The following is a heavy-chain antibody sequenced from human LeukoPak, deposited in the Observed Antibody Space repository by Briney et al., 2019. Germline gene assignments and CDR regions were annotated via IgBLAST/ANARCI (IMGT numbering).Heavy chain of an antibody. V-gene: IGHV4-31*03. CDR2: IYYSGST. D-gene: IGHD1-1*01. CDR1: GGSISSGGYY. Sequence: SETLSRTCTISGGSISSGGYYWSWIRQHPGKCQEWIGYIYYSGSTYYNPSLKSRVTISVDTSKNQFSLRLSSVTAADTAVYYCARGGTGTTASFDYWGQGTLVTVSS. J-gene: IGHJ4*02. CDR3: ARGGTGTTASFDY.